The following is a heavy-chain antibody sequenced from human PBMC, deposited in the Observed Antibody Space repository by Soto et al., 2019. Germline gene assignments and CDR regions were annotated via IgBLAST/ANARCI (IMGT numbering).Heavy chain of an antibody. CDR1: GYPFTRYT. CDR3: ARGIATGQLDP. Sequence: GXPVKGSCKAAGYPFTRYTMNWGRQAPGQRLEWMGWINPDNGNTKSSQKFQDRVIITRDTSASTAYMDLSSLRSEDTAVYYCARGIATGQLDPWGQGTLVTVPS. V-gene: IGHV1-3*01. CDR2: INPDNGNT. J-gene: IGHJ5*02. D-gene: IGHD2-15*01.